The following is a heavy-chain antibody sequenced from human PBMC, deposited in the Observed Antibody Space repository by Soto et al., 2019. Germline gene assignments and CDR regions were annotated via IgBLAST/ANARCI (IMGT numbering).Heavy chain of an antibody. CDR3: ARLLIGDYSVNWFAP. CDR1: VGSISSSSYY. J-gene: IGHJ5*02. CDR2: NYYSGST. Sequence: QLQLQESGPGLVKPSEPLSLTCTVSVGSISSSSYYWGWIRQPPGKGLEWIGSNYYSGSTYYNPSHTSRVTISVETSKNQSSLKLSSVTAADTAVYYCARLLIGDYSVNWFAPWGQGTLVTVSS. D-gene: IGHD4-17*01. V-gene: IGHV4-39*01.